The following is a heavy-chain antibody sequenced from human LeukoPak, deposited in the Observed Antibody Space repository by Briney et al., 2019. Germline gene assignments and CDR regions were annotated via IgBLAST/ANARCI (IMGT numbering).Heavy chain of an antibody. J-gene: IGHJ6*03. V-gene: IGHV1-69*13. D-gene: IGHD4-17*01. Sequence: ASVKVSCKASGGTFSSYAISWVRQAPGQGLEWMGGIIPIFGTANYAQKFQGRVTITADESTSTAYMELSSLRSEDTAVYYCARDLSVTTHSFYYYYYMDVWGKGTTVTVSS. CDR3: ARDLSVTTHSFYYYYYMDV. CDR1: GGTFSSYA. CDR2: IIPIFGTA.